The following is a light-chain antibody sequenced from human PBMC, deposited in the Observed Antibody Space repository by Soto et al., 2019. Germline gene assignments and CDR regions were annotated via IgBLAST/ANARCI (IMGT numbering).Light chain of an antibody. Sequence: IVLTQSPATLSLSPGKRATLSCRASQNISSYLIWYQQKPGQAPRLLIYGVSTRATGIPARFSGSGSGTEFTLTINSLQSEDFAVYYCQQYNNWPSLTFGGGTKVDIK. CDR1: QNISSY. CDR2: GVS. J-gene: IGKJ4*01. CDR3: QQYNNWPSLT. V-gene: IGKV3-15*01.